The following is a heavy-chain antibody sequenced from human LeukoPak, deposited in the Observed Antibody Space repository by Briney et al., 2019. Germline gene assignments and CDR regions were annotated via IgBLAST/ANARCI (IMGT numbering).Heavy chain of an antibody. CDR2: INPNSGGT. CDR1: GYTFTGYY. V-gene: IGHV1-2*02. CDR3: ARDQGSGSYYPRFDY. D-gene: IGHD3-10*01. J-gene: IGHJ4*02. Sequence: ASVKVSCKAPGYTFTGYYMHWVRQAPGQGLEWMGWINPNSGGTNYAQKFQGRVTMTRDTSISTAYMELSRLRSDDTAVYYCARDQGSGSYYPRFDYWGQGALVTVSS.